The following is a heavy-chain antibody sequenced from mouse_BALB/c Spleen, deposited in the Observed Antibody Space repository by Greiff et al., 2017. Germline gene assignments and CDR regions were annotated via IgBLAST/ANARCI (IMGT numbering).Heavy chain of an antibody. V-gene: IGHV7-3*02. CDR1: GFTFTDYY. CDR3: ATSTMITTRAAYYAMDY. D-gene: IGHD2-4*01. Sequence: EVQVVESGGGLVQPGGSLRLSCATSGFTFTDYYMSWVRQPPGKALEWLGFIRNKANGYTTEYSASVKGRFTISRDNSQSILYLQMNTLRAEDSATYYCATSTMITTRAAYYAMDYWGQGTSVTVSS. J-gene: IGHJ4*01. CDR2: IRNKANGYTT.